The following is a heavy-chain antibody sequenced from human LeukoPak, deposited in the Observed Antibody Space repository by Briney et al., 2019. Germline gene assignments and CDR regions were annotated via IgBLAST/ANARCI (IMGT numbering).Heavy chain of an antibody. D-gene: IGHD3-10*01. V-gene: IGHV3-7*01. CDR1: GFTFSSYW. J-gene: IGHJ4*02. Sequence: GGSLRLSCAASGFTFSSYWMSWVRQAPGKGLEWVANIKQDGSEKYYVDSVKGRFTISRDNAKNSLYLQMNSLRAEDTAVYYCAKDQVLLWFGTSSDEGIDYWGQGTLVTVSS. CDR3: AKDQVLLWFGTSSDEGIDY. CDR2: IKQDGSEK.